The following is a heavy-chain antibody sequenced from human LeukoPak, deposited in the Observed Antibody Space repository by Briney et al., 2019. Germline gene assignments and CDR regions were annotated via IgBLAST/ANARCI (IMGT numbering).Heavy chain of an antibody. V-gene: IGHV1-69*13. CDR2: IIPIFGTA. J-gene: IGHJ5*02. CDR3: ASQEETHA. CDR1: GGTFSSYA. Sequence: ASVTVSRKASGGTFSSYAISWVRQAPGQGLEWMGGIIPIFGTANYAQKFQGRVTITADESTSTAYMELSSLRSEDTAVYYCASQEETHAWGQGTLVTVSS.